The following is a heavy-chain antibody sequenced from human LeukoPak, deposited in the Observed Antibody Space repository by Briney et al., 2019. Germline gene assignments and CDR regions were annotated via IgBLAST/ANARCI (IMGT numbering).Heavy chain of an antibody. V-gene: IGHV3-21*01. D-gene: IGHD1-1*01. J-gene: IGHJ3*02. CDR2: IGGSSTSI. CDR3: ARESMEAFDI. CDR1: GFTFSGYS. Sequence: GGSLRLSCAASGFTFSGYSMNWVRQAPGKGLALVSSIGGSSTSIYYVDSVKGRFTISRDNARNSLYLQMNSLRAEDTAVYYCARESMEAFDIWGQGTMVTVSS.